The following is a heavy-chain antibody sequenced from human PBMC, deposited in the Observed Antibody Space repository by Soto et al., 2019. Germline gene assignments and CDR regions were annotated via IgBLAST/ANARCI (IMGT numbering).Heavy chain of an antibody. J-gene: IGHJ5*02. CDR1: VGSISNYY. Sequence: PSETLYLTCNVSVGSISNYYWTWVRQSPEKGLEWIGYMYYNGNINYNPSLKSRVAISIDTSKNQFSLTLKSVTAADTAVYYCASGGNWFDPWGQGVLVTVSS. D-gene: IGHD3-16*01. V-gene: IGHV4-59*01. CDR3: ASGGNWFDP. CDR2: MYYNGNI.